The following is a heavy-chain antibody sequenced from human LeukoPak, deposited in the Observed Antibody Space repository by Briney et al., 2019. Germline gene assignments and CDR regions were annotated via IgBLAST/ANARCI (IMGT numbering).Heavy chain of an antibody. J-gene: IGHJ4*02. CDR3: ARAVTGTSMVDY. Sequence: SETLSLTCTISGGSIGGDHWSWIRQAPGKGLEWIGYISYTGSTSYNPSLRNRVTISLHTSENQFSLRLTSVAAADTAVYYCARAVTGTSMVDYWGQGTPVAVSS. D-gene: IGHD6-19*01. CDR1: GGSIGGDH. CDR2: ISYTGST. V-gene: IGHV4-59*08.